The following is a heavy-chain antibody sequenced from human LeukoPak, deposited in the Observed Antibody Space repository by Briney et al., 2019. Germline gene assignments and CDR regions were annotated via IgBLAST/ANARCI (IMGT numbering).Heavy chain of an antibody. Sequence: GGSLRLSCAASGFTFSSYTMNWVRQAPGKGLEWVSAITDSGRSTYYADSVKGRFTISRDNSKNTLYLQMNSLRAEDSAVYSCAKDARLRYPSYHMDVWGKGTTVTVSS. V-gene: IGHV3-23*01. CDR1: GFTFSSYT. D-gene: IGHD3-9*01. J-gene: IGHJ6*03. CDR3: AKDARLRYPSYHMDV. CDR2: ITDSGRST.